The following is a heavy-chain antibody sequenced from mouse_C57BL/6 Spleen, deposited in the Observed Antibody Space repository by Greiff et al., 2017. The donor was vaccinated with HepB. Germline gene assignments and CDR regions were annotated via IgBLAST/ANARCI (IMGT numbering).Heavy chain of an antibody. J-gene: IGHJ4*01. V-gene: IGHV1-82*01. CDR2: IYPGDGDT. CDR1: GYAFSSSW. Sequence: VQLQESGPELVKPGASVKISCKASGYAFSSSWMNWVKQRPGKGLEWIGRIYPGDGDTNYNGKFKGKATLTADKSSSTAYMQLRSLTSEDSSVYFCASHTQATHYYAMDYWGQGTSVTVSS. CDR3: ASHTQATHYYAMDY. D-gene: IGHD3-2*02.